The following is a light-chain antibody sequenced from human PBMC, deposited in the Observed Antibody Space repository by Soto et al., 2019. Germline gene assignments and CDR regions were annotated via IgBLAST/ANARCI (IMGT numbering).Light chain of an antibody. CDR2: GAS. J-gene: IGKJ2*01. Sequence: EIVMTQSPATLSVSPGERATLSCRASQSVSSNLVWYQQKPGQAPRILIYGASTRATGSPARFSGSGSGTEFSPTISSLQSEDFAVYYCQQYNNWPPYTFGQGTKLEIK. CDR3: QQYNNWPPYT. V-gene: IGKV3-15*01. CDR1: QSVSSN.